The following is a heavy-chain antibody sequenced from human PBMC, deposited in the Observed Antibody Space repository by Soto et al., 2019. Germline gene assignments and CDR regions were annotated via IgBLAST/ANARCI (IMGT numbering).Heavy chain of an antibody. V-gene: IGHV4-34*01. CDR3: ARGLWFGELSSYGMDA. CDR1: GGSFSGYY. Sequence: PSETLSLTCAVYGGSFSGYYWSWIRQPPGKGLERIGEINHSGSTNYNPSLKSRVTISVDTSKNQFSLKLSSVTAADTAVYYCARGLWFGELSSYGMDAWGQGTTVTVSS. J-gene: IGHJ6*02. CDR2: INHSGST. D-gene: IGHD3-10*01.